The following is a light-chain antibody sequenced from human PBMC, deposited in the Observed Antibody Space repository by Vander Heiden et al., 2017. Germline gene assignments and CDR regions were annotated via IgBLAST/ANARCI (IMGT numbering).Light chain of an antibody. CDR2: QDS. J-gene: IGLJ2*01. V-gene: IGLV3-1*01. Sequence: SYQLTQPPPVPVSPGQTASITCSGDKLGDKYACWYQQKPGQSPVLVIYQDSKRPSGIPERFSGSNSGNTATLTISGTQAMDEADYYCQAWDSSTAVVFGGGTKLTVL. CDR1: KLGDKY. CDR3: QAWDSSTAVV.